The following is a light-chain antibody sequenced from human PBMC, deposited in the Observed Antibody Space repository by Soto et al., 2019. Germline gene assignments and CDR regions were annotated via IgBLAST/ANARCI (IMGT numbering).Light chain of an antibody. CDR3: SSYTGSNTVL. Sequence: QSDLTQPASVSGSPGQSITIYCTGTSNDIGVYNYVSWYQQHPGKAPKLLIFDVTGRPSGVSNRFSGSKSGNTASLTISGLQAEDEADYYCSSYTGSNTVLFGGGTQLTVL. CDR2: DVT. J-gene: IGLJ7*01. CDR1: SNDIGVYNY. V-gene: IGLV2-14*01.